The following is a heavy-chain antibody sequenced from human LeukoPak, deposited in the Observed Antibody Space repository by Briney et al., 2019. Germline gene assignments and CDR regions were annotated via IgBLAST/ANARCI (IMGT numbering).Heavy chain of an antibody. CDR2: IIPIFGTA. CDR1: VGTFSSYA. V-gene: IGHV1-69*13. Sequence: GASVKVSCKASVGTFSSYAISWVRQAPGQGLEWMGGIIPIFGTANYAQKFQGRITITADESTSTAYMELSSLRSEDTAVYYCARSRYYYYYMDVWGKGTTVTVSS. CDR3: ARSRYYYYYMDV. J-gene: IGHJ6*03.